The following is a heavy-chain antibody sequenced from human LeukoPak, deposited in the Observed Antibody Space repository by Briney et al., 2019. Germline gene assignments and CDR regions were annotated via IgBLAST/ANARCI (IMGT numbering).Heavy chain of an antibody. J-gene: IGHJ4*02. Sequence: PGGSLRLSCAASGFTFSSYWMSWVRQAPGKGLEWVANIKQDGSEKYYVDSVKGRFTISRDNAKNSLYLQMNSLRAEDTAVYYCARGLIVGATTGEDYWGQGTLVTVSS. CDR2: IKQDGSEK. D-gene: IGHD1-26*01. CDR3: ARGLIVGATTGEDY. CDR1: GFTFSSYW. V-gene: IGHV3-7*03.